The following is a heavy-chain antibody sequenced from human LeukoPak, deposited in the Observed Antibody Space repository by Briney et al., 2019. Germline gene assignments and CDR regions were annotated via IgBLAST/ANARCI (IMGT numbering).Heavy chain of an antibody. V-gene: IGHV1-18*01. CDR3: ARVGRVTIFGVASQ. D-gene: IGHD3-3*01. CDR1: GYTFTSYG. Sequence: GASVKVSCKASGYTFTSYGISWVRQAPGQGLEWMGWISAYNGKTNYAQKLQGRVTMTTDTSTTTAYMELRSLRSDDTAVYYCARVGRVTIFGVASQWGQGTLVTVSS. CDR2: ISAYNGKT. J-gene: IGHJ4*02.